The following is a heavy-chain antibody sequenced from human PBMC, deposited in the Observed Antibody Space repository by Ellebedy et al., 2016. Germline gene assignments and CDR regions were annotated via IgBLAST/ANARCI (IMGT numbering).Heavy chain of an antibody. J-gene: IGHJ4*02. Sequence: GGSLRLSXAASGFSVSTNYVSWIRQAPGKGLEWLSTVHSGGSTFNADSVKGRFSISRDNTQNTVYLQMNSLIADDTALYYCRHGHYADYWGQGTLVTVSS. CDR1: GFSVSTNY. CDR3: RHGHYADY. D-gene: IGHD3/OR15-3a*01. V-gene: IGHV3-53*01. CDR2: VHSGGST.